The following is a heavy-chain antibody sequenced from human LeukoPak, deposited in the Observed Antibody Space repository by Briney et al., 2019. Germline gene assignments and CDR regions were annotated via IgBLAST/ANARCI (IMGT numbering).Heavy chain of an antibody. CDR3: TLGAPYYYGMDV. CDR1: GGTFSSYA. Sequence: SVKVSCKASGGTFSSYAISWVRQAPGQGLEWMGGIIPIFGTANYAQKFQGRVTITADKSTSTAYMELSSLRSEDTAVYYCTLGAPYYYGMDVWGKGTTVTVSS. J-gene: IGHJ6*04. CDR2: IIPIFGTA. D-gene: IGHD3-16*01. V-gene: IGHV1-69*06.